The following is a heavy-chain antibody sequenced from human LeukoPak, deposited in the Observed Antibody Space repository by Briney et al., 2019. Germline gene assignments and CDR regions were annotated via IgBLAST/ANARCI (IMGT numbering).Heavy chain of an antibody. J-gene: IGHJ4*02. Sequence: PGGSLRLSCAASGFTFSSYGMHWVRQAPGKGLGGVAVISYDGSNKYYADSVKGRFTISRDNSKNTLYLQMNSLRAEDTAVYYCAKDDYGDLIDYWGQGTLVTVSS. CDR2: ISYDGSNK. CDR1: GFTFSSYG. V-gene: IGHV3-30*18. CDR3: AKDDYGDLIDY. D-gene: IGHD4-17*01.